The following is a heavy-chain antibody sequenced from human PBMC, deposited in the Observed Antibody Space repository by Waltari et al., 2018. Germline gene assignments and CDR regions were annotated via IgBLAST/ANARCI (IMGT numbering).Heavy chain of an antibody. CDR3: ARGTHSSLMLYYGMDV. D-gene: IGHD3-16*02. V-gene: IGHV6-1*01. Sequence: QVHLQQSGPGLVKPSQTLPITCGISGDSCPSNSSSWNWTRQSPSKGLEWLGRTYYKSKWYNDYATSVKSRLTINPDTSKNQFSLQLNSVTPEDTAVYYCARGTHSSLMLYYGMDVWGQGTTVAVSS. CDR1: GDSCPSNSSS. CDR2: TYYKSKWYN. J-gene: IGHJ6*02.